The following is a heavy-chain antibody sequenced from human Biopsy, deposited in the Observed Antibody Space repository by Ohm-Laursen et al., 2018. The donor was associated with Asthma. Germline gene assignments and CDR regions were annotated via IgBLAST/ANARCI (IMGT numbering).Heavy chain of an antibody. D-gene: IGHD3-22*01. J-gene: IGHJ4*02. CDR3: VRHQYSSSWSTFDY. CDR1: GGSITSSSYY. V-gene: IGHV4-39*01. Sequence: SRTLSLTCTASGGSITSSSYYWGWNRQPPGKGMEWIGSMHHSGSPYYHPSLKSRATISVDTSKNQLSLKMSSVTAADTAVYFCVRHQYSSSWSTFDYWGQGALVTVSS. CDR2: MHHSGSP.